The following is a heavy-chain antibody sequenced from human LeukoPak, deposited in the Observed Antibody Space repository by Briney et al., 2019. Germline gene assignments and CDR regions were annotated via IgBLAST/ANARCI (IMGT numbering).Heavy chain of an antibody. CDR2: INHSGST. Sequence: SETLSLTCAVYGVSFSGYYWSWIRQPPGKGLEWIGEINHSGSTNYNPSLKSRVTISVDTSKNQFSLKLSSVTAADTAVYYCARGRRSGSYRAFDIWGQGTMVTVSS. D-gene: IGHD1-26*01. V-gene: IGHV4-34*01. CDR3: ARGRRSGSYRAFDI. CDR1: GVSFSGYY. J-gene: IGHJ3*02.